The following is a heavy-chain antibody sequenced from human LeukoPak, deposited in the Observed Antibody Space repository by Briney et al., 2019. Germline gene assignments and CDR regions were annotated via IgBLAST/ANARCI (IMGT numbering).Heavy chain of an antibody. V-gene: IGHV4-39*02. CDR1: GASITNEDFF. Sequence: PSETLSLTCAVTGASITNEDFFWGWIRQPPGKGLEWVGTISSSGTTYYSPSLRSRLTISVDTSKNHFSLKLTSVTAADTAFYFCARENVVAQGTFDYWGQGALVTVSS. J-gene: IGHJ4*02. CDR2: ISSSGTT. D-gene: IGHD2-21*01. CDR3: ARENVVAQGTFDY.